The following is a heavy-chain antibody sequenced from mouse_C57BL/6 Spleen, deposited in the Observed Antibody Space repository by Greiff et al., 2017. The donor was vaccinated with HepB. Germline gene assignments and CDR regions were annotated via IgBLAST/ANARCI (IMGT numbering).Heavy chain of an antibody. CDR3: ARAYYDHDGGYFDV. J-gene: IGHJ1*03. D-gene: IGHD2-4*01. V-gene: IGHV1-26*01. CDR1: GYTFTDYY. CDR2: INPNNGGT. Sequence: VQLQQSGPEPVKPGASVKISCKASGYTFTDYYMNWVKQSHGKSLEWIGDINPNNGGTSYNQKFKGKATLTVDKSSSTAYMELRSLTSEDSAVYYCARAYYDHDGGYFDVWGTGTTVTVSS.